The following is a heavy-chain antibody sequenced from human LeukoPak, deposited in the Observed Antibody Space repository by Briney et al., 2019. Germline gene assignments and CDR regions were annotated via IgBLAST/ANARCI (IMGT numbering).Heavy chain of an antibody. CDR1: GGSVNSGSYY. Sequence: PSQTLSLTCTVSGGSVNSGSYYWTWIRQPAGKGLEWIGHIYSSESTNYNPSLKSRVTMSVDTSKNQFSLKLSSVTAADTAVYYCARRISYRSGSYYTSRSYYFDYWGQGTLVTVSS. J-gene: IGHJ4*02. D-gene: IGHD3-10*01. V-gene: IGHV4-61*09. CDR2: IYSSEST. CDR3: ARRISYRSGSYYTSRSYYFDY.